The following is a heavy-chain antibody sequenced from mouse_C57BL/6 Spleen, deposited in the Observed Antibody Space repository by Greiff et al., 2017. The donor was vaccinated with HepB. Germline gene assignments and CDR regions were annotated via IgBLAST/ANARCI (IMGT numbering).Heavy chain of an antibody. CDR1: GYTFPSYC. J-gene: IGHJ2*01. D-gene: IGHD4-1*01. CDR2: INPSNGGT. Sequence: QVQLQQPGTELVKPGASVKLSCKASGYTFPSYCMHWVKQRPGQGLEWIGNINPSNGGTNYNEKFKSKATLTVDKSSSTAYMQLSSLTSEDSAVYYCARQTGTWVYFDCWGKGTTLTVSS. CDR3: ARQTGTWVYFDC. V-gene: IGHV1-53*01.